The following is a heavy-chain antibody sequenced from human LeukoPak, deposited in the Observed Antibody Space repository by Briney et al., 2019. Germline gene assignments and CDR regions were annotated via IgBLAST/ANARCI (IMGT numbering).Heavy chain of an antibody. Sequence: GASVKVSCKASGYTFTSYYMHWVRQAPGQGLEWMGIINPSGGSTSYAQKFQGRVTMTRDTSTGTVYMELSSLRSEDTAVYYCARQGTSGSYLTGLDVWGQGTTVTVSS. CDR2: INPSGGST. CDR1: GYTFTSYY. D-gene: IGHD3-22*01. J-gene: IGHJ6*02. CDR3: ARQGTSGSYLTGLDV. V-gene: IGHV1-46*01.